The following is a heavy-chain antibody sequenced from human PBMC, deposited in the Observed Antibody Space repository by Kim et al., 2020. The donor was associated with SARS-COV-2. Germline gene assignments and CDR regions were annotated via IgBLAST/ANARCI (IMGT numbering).Heavy chain of an antibody. Sequence: SETLSLTCTVSGYSISSGYYWGWIRQPPGKGLEWIGSIYHSGSTYYNPSLKSRVTISVDTSKNQFSLKLSSVTAADTAVYYCARLDILTGFYYFDYWGQGTLVTVSS. CDR1: GYSISSGYY. V-gene: IGHV4-38-2*02. CDR3: ARLDILTGFYYFDY. CDR2: IYHSGST. D-gene: IGHD3-9*01. J-gene: IGHJ4*02.